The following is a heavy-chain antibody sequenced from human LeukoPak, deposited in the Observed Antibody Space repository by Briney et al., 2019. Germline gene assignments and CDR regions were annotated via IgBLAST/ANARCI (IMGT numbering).Heavy chain of an antibody. D-gene: IGHD3-9*01. CDR2: ISYDGSNK. Sequence: GGSLRLSCAASGFTFSSYGMHWVRQAPGKGLEWVAVISYDGSNKYYADSVKGRFTISRDNSKNTLYLQMNSLRAEDTAVYYCARGAPGCVTIFCHLDYWGQGTLVTVSS. V-gene: IGHV3-30*03. J-gene: IGHJ4*02. CDR1: GFTFSSYG. CDR3: ARGAPGCVTIFCHLDY.